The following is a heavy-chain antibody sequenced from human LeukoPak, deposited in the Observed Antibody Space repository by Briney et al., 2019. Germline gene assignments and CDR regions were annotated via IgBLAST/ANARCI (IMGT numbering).Heavy chain of an antibody. V-gene: IGHV3-23*01. J-gene: IGHJ3*02. D-gene: IGHD2-15*01. CDR2: ISGSGGST. Sequence: GGSLRLSCAASGFTFDSHAMAWVRQAPGKGLEWVSAISGSGGSTYYADSVKGRFTISRDNSKNTLYLQMNSLRAEDTAVYYCAKDLYRVAASTAFDIWGQGTMVTVSS. CDR3: AKDLYRVAASTAFDI. CDR1: GFTFDSHA.